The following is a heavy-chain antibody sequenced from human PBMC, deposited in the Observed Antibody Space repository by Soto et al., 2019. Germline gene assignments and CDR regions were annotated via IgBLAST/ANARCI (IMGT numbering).Heavy chain of an antibody. CDR2: ISHSGTT. CDR3: TRVYCSTTSCFINGMDF. J-gene: IGHJ6*02. V-gene: IGHV4-38-2*01. CDR1: GYSITSGYH. D-gene: IGHD2-2*01. Sequence: SETLSLTCAVAGYSITSGYHWGWIRQPPRKGLEWIGTISHSGTTYYNPSLKSRVTISIDTSKNQLSLKLTSVTAADTALYYCTRVYCSTTSCFINGMDFCGQGTMVTVSS.